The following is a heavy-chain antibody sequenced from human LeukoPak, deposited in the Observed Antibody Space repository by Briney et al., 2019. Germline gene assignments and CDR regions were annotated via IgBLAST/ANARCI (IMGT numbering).Heavy chain of an antibody. CDR3: ARESTMVRGVPIDY. CDR1: GFTFSSYG. Sequence: GRSLRLSCAASGFTFSSYGMHWVRQAPGKGLEWVAVIWYDGSNKYYADSVKGRFTISRDNSKNTLYLQMNSLRAEDTAAYYCARESTMVRGVPIDYWGQGTLVTVSS. CDR2: IWYDGSNK. D-gene: IGHD3-10*01. V-gene: IGHV3-33*01. J-gene: IGHJ4*02.